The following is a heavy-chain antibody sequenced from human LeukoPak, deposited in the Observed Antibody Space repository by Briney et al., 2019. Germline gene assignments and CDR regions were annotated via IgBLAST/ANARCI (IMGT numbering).Heavy chain of an antibody. CDR3: ARGQYDILTGYFYYYYYYMDV. V-gene: IGHV1-2*02. CDR2: INPNSGGT. D-gene: IGHD3-9*01. CDR1: GYTFTGYY. Sequence: ASVKVSCKASGYTFTGYYMHWVRQAPGQGLEWMGWINPNSGGTNYAQKFQGRVTMTRNTSISTAYMELSSLRSEDTAVYYCARGQYDILTGYFYYYYYYMDVWGKGTTVTISS. J-gene: IGHJ6*03.